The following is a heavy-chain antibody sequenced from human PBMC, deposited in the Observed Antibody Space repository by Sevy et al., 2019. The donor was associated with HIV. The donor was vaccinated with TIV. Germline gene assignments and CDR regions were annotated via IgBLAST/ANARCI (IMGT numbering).Heavy chain of an antibody. V-gene: IGHV3-7*01. D-gene: IGHD3-10*01. CDR1: GFTFSSYW. CDR3: ARERLLWFGELEDY. J-gene: IGHJ4*02. CDR2: IKQDGSEK. Sequence: GGSLRLSCAASGFTFSSYWMSWVRQAPGKGLEWVANIKQDGSEKYYVDSVKGRFTISRDNAKNSLYLQMNSLRAEDMAVYYCARERLLWFGELEDYWGQGTLVTVSS.